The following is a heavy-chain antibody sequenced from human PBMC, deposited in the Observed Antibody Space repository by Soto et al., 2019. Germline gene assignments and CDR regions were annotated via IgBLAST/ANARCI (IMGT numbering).Heavy chain of an antibody. CDR2: ISSSGSAI. Sequence: PGGSLRLSCAASGFTFSDYYMSWIRQAPGKGLEWVSYISSSGSAIYYADSVQGRFTIARDNAKNSLYLQMNSLRAEDTAVYYCARDLGYYDSSGYFDYWGQGTLVTVSS. D-gene: IGHD3-22*01. V-gene: IGHV3-11*01. J-gene: IGHJ4*02. CDR1: GFTFSDYY. CDR3: ARDLGYYDSSGYFDY.